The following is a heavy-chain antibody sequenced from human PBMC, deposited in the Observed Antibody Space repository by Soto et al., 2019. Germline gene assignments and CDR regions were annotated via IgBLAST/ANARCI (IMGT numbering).Heavy chain of an antibody. D-gene: IGHD3-16*01. CDR2: INGDGSTT. CDR1: SSYW. CDR3: AHKGGGDRILDY. Sequence: SSYWMHWVHQVPGKGLVWVSRINGDGSTTSYADSVRGRFTISRDNAKNTLYLQMNSLRAEDTATYYCAHKGGGDRILDYWGQGTLVTVSS. J-gene: IGHJ4*02. V-gene: IGHV3-74*01.